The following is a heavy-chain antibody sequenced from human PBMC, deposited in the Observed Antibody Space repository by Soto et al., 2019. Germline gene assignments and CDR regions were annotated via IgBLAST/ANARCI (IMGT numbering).Heavy chain of an antibody. CDR1: GFTFSSYA. J-gene: IGHJ3*02. D-gene: IGHD3-22*01. Sequence: SLRLSCAASGFTFSSYAMSWVRQAPGKGLEWVSAISGSGGSTYYADSVKGRFTISRDNSKNTLYLQMNSLRAEDTAVYYCARGRPYYYDSSGYDPDAFDIWGQGTMVTVSS. V-gene: IGHV3-23*01. CDR2: ISGSGGST. CDR3: ARGRPYYYDSSGYDPDAFDI.